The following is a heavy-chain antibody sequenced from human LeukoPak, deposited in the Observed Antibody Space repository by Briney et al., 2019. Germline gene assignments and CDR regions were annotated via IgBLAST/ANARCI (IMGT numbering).Heavy chain of an antibody. V-gene: IGHV4-34*01. CDR2: INHSGST. CDR3: ARAIHCSGGSCYSFWFDP. J-gene: IGHJ5*02. CDR1: GGSFSGYY. D-gene: IGHD2-15*01. Sequence: SETLSLTCAVYGGSFSGYYWIGIRQPPGKGREWSGEINHSGSTNYNPSLKSRVTISVDTSKNQFSLKLSSVTAADTAVYYCARAIHCSGGSCYSFWFDPWGQGTLVTVSS.